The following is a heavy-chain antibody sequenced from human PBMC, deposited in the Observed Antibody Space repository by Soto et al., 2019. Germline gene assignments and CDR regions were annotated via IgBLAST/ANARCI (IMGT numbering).Heavy chain of an antibody. V-gene: IGHV3-53*01. D-gene: IGHD3-3*01. CDR1: GFILSSNY. Sequence: EVQLVESGGGLIQPGGSLRISCAASGFILSSNYMNWVRQPPGKGLEWVSVIFGGDRTHYADSVKGRFTISRDTSKNTLYLQINSLRGEDTAVYFCARDTPIFGGRTNYGMDVWGQGTTVTVSS. CDR2: IFGGDRT. CDR3: ARDTPIFGGRTNYGMDV. J-gene: IGHJ6*02.